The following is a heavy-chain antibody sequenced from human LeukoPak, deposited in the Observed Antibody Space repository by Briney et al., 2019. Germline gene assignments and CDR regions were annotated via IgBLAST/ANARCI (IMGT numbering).Heavy chain of an antibody. CDR1: GFTFSSYG. J-gene: IGHJ4*02. Sequence: GGSLRLSCAASGFTFSSYGMHWVRQAPGKGLEWVAVISYDGSNKYYADSVKGRFTISRDNSKNTLYLQMNSLRAEDTAVYYCAKEPYDSSGYYSHWGQGTLVTVSS. CDR3: AKEPYDSSGYYSH. CDR2: ISYDGSNK. D-gene: IGHD3-22*01. V-gene: IGHV3-30*18.